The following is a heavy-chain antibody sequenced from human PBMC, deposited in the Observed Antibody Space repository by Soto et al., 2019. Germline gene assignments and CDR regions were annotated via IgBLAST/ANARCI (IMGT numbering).Heavy chain of an antibody. J-gene: IGHJ5*02. V-gene: IGHV4-39*01. CDR3: ARHSARKPGGANWFDP. D-gene: IGHD3-10*01. Sequence: SETLSLTCTVSGGSISSSSYYWGWIRQPPGKGLEWIGSIYYSGSTYYNPSLKSRVTISVDTSKNQFSLKLSSVTAADTAVYYCARHSARKPGGANWFDPWGQGTLVTVSS. CDR2: IYYSGST. CDR1: GGSISSSSYY.